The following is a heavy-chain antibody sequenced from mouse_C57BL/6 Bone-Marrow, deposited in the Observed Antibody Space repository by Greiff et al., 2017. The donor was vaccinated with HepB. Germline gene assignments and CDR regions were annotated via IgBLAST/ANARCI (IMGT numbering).Heavy chain of an antibody. J-gene: IGHJ3*01. CDR1: GYTFTSYG. Sequence: VKLQESGAELARPGASVKLSCKASGYTFTSYGISWVKQRTGQGLEWIGEIYPRSGNTYYNEKFKGKATLTADISSSTAYMELRSLTSEDSAVYFCARRGNDYDGFAYWGQGTLVTVSA. CDR3: ARRGNDYDGFAY. D-gene: IGHD2-4*01. CDR2: IYPRSGNT. V-gene: IGHV1-81*01.